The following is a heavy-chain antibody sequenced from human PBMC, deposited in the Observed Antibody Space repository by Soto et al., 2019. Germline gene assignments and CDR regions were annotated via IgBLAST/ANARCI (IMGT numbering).Heavy chain of an antibody. CDR3: ARGGSSWSGAGYFDL. J-gene: IGHJ2*01. V-gene: IGHV4-59*01. CDR2: IYYSGSA. Sequence: QVQLQESGPGLVKPSETLSLTCTVSGGSISHYYWSWIRQPPGKGLEWIGYIYYSGSANYNPSLKSRVIISVDTSKNQCSLKLSSVTAADTAVYFCARGGSSWSGAGYFDLWGRGTLVTVSS. CDR1: GGSISHYY. D-gene: IGHD6-13*01.